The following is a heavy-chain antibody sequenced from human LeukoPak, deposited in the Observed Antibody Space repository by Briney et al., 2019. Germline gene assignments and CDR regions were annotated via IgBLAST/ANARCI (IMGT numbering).Heavy chain of an antibody. J-gene: IGHJ5*02. V-gene: IGHV3-30*02. D-gene: IGHD1-26*01. Sequence: GGSLRLTCAASGITFSRYGMHWVRQAPGKGLEWVTFIRYDGSIKYYADSVKGRFTISRDNSKNTLYLQMNSLRAEDTAVYYCAREAPSGSRRDWFDPWGQGTLVTVSS. CDR1: GITFSRYG. CDR3: AREAPSGSRRDWFDP. CDR2: IRYDGSIK.